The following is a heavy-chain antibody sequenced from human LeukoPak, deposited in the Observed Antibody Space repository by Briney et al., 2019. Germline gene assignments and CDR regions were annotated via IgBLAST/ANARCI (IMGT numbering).Heavy chain of an antibody. J-gene: IGHJ1*01. Sequence: SETLSLTCAVYGGSFSGYYWGWIRQPPGKGLEWIGEINHSGSTNYNPSLKSRVTISVDTSKNQFSLKLSSVTAAHTAVYYCARGQDSSSWYGGVLFQHWGQGTLVTVSS. V-gene: IGHV4-34*01. D-gene: IGHD6-13*01. CDR3: ARGQDSSSWYGGVLFQH. CDR2: INHSGST. CDR1: GGSFSGYY.